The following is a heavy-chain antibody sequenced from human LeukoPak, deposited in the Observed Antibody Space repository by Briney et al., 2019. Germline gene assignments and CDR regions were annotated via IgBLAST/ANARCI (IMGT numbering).Heavy chain of an antibody. V-gene: IGHV3-11*01. CDR1: GFTFSDYY. CDR3: ARASSSSWFGYYNMDV. CDR2: ISSSGSTI. J-gene: IGHJ6*02. Sequence: GGSLRLSCAASGFTFSDYYMTWIRQAPGEGLECVSHISSSGSTIFYADSVKGRFTMSRDNAQNSLFLQMNSLRAEDTAMYYCARASSSSWFGYYNMDVWGQGTTVTVSS. D-gene: IGHD6-13*01.